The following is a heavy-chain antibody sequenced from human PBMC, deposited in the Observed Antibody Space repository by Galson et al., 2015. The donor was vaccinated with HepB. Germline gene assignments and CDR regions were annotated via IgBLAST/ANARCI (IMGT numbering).Heavy chain of an antibody. D-gene: IGHD1-1*01. Sequence: SVKVSCKASGYSFSNYGLSWIRQAPGPGLEWMGWFSGYDGSTNYAQKFQGGVTMTADASTGTAYLELRNLRSDDTAVYYCARDSRLELRLNNYFSYGMDVWGQGTAVAVS. J-gene: IGHJ6*02. CDR2: FSGYDGST. CDR1: GYSFSNYG. CDR3: ARDSRLELRLNNYFSYGMDV. V-gene: IGHV1-18*01.